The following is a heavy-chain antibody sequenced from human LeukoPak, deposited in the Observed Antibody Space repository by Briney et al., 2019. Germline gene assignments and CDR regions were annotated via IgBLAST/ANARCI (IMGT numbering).Heavy chain of an antibody. Sequence: PSETLSLTCTVSGGSISSSSYYWGWIRQPPGKGLEWIGSIYYSGSTYYNPSLKNRVTISVDTSKNQFSLKLSSVTAADTAVYYCARQRGLWFGEFPSFFDYWGQGTLVTVSS. CDR2: IYYSGST. CDR3: ARQRGLWFGEFPSFFDY. D-gene: IGHD3-10*01. V-gene: IGHV4-39*01. J-gene: IGHJ4*02. CDR1: GGSISSSSYY.